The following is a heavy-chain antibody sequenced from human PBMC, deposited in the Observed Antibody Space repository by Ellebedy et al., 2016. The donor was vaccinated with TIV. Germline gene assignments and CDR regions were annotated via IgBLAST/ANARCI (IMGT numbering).Heavy chain of an antibody. Sequence: PGGSLRLSCAASGFTFSDYYMSWIRQAPGKGLEWVSYISSSGSTIYYADSVKGRFTISRDNAKNSLYLQMNSLRAEGTAVYYCARDHESRYSYSSSADYWGQGTLVTVSS. CDR1: GFTFSDYY. J-gene: IGHJ4*02. D-gene: IGHD6-6*01. CDR2: ISSSGSTI. V-gene: IGHV3-11*01. CDR3: ARDHESRYSYSSSADY.